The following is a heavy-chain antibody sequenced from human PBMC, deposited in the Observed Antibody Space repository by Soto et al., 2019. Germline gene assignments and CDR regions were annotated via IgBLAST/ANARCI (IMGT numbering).Heavy chain of an antibody. CDR1: GFTFNNAW. J-gene: IGHJ4*02. V-gene: IGHV3-15*07. CDR2: IKSKDDGGKS. D-gene: IGHD3-16*01. CDR3: PNTGWGLGDDY. Sequence: EVELVESGGGLVKPGGSLRLSCAASGFTFNNAWMNWVRQAPGKGLEWVGRIKSKDDGGKSDYAAPVKGRFTISRDNSKTTLYLQMSSLRTEDTAVYYCPNTGWGLGDDYWGQGTLVTVSS.